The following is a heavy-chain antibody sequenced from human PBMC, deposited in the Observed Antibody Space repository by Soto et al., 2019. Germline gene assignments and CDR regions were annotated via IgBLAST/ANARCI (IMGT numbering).Heavy chain of an antibody. D-gene: IGHD2-15*01. CDR3: AKDGNVVVAATYYYYYMDV. CDR1: GFTFDDYA. CDR2: ISWNSGSI. V-gene: IGHV3-9*01. J-gene: IGHJ6*03. Sequence: GGSLRLSCAASGFTFDDYAMHWVRQAPGKGLEWVSGISWNSGSIGYADSVKGRFTISRDNAKNSLYLQMNSLRAEDTALYYCAKDGNVVVAATYYYYYMDVWGKGTTVTVSS.